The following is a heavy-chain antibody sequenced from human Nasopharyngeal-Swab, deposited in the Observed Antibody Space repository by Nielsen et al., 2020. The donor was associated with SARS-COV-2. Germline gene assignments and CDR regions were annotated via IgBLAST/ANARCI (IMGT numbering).Heavy chain of an antibody. V-gene: IGHV1-2*02. CDR1: GYTFTDYN. D-gene: IGHD1-1*01. Sequence: ASVKVSCKASGYTFTDYNMHWVRQAPAQGLEWMGWMNSNSGGTNYAQKYQGRVTMARDTSSNTAYMELSRLTSDDTAVYFCARDRSTTGWNDAFDIWGQGTVVTVSS. J-gene: IGHJ3*02. CDR3: ARDRSTTGWNDAFDI. CDR2: MNSNSGGT.